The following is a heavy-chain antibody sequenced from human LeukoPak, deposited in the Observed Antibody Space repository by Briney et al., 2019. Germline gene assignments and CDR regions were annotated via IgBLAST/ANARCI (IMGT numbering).Heavy chain of an antibody. CDR1: GYTFTSYD. Sequence: ASVKVSCKASGYTFTSYDINWVRQATGQGLEWMGWMNPNSGNTGYAQKFQGRVTITRNTSISTAYMELSSLRSEDTAVYYCARAPRVMTASLFDYWGQGTLVTVSS. J-gene: IGHJ4*02. CDR3: ARAPRVMTASLFDY. D-gene: IGHD2-21*02. V-gene: IGHV1-8*03. CDR2: MNPNSGNT.